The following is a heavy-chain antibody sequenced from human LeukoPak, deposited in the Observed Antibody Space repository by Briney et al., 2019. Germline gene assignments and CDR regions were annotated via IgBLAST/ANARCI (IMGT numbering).Heavy chain of an antibody. CDR1: GYTFTGYY. V-gene: IGHV1-18*04. D-gene: IGHD3-22*01. CDR2: ISPYNGDT. CDR3: AIGYVSGGYHHRVFYS. Sequence: ASVKVSCKASGYTFTGYYMHWVRQAPGQGLEWMGWISPYNGDTDYAQKFQGRVTLTTEKSTTTGNMELTSLRSDDTAVYYCAIGYVSGGYHHRVFYSWGQGTLVTVSS. J-gene: IGHJ4*02.